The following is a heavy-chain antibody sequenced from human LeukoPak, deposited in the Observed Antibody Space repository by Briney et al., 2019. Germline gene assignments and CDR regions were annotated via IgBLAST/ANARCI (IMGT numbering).Heavy chain of an antibody. J-gene: IGHJ5*02. Sequence: ASVKVSCKASGYTFTGYYMHWVRQAPGQGLEWMGWINPNSGGTNYAQKFQGRVTMTRDTSISTAYMELSRLRSDDTAVYYCARHSSDGTETLDWFDPWGQGTLVTVSS. V-gene: IGHV1-2*02. CDR3: ARHSSDGTETLDWFDP. CDR1: GYTFTGYY. D-gene: IGHD6-13*01. CDR2: INPNSGGT.